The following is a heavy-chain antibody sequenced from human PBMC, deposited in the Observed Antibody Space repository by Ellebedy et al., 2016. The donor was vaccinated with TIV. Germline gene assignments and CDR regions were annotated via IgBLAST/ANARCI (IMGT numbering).Heavy chain of an antibody. Sequence: PGGFLRLSCATSGFTFSTYWMAWVRQAPGQGLEWVANIKEDGSQTYYVGSVKGRFTISRDKAKNSLYLQMNSLRADDTAVYYCATDRGYFTFDYWGQGSLITVSS. CDR1: GFTFSTYW. V-gene: IGHV3-7*03. J-gene: IGHJ4*02. CDR3: ATDRGYFTFDY. D-gene: IGHD3-9*01. CDR2: IKEDGSQT.